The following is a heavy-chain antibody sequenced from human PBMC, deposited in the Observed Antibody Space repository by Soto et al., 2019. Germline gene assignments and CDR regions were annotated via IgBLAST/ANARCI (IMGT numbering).Heavy chain of an antibody. CDR1: GFSLSTSGVG. Sequence: QITLKESGPTLVKPTQTLTLTCTFSGFSLSTSGVGVGWIRQPPGKALEWLALIYWDDDERYSPSLRSRVTITKHTPRYQVVHTMTNLDPVATATYYCAHRNQLYSYCSAGEDHMDVWGQGTTVTVSS. V-gene: IGHV2-5*02. D-gene: IGHD3-10*01. CDR3: AHRNQLYSYCSAGEDHMDV. CDR2: IYWDDDE. J-gene: IGHJ6*02.